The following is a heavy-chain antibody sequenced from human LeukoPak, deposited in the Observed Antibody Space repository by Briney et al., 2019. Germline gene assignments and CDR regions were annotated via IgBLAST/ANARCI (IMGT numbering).Heavy chain of an antibody. CDR3: ARGAYYDSSGYRLVPRPFDY. J-gene: IGHJ4*02. D-gene: IGHD3-22*01. V-gene: IGHV4-61*02. Sequence: SETLSLTCTVSGGSISSGSYYWSWIRQPAGKGLEWIGRIYTSGSTNYNPSLKSRVTISVDTSKNQFSLKLSSVTAADTAVYYCARGAYYDSSGYRLVPRPFDYWGQRTLVTVSS. CDR1: GGSISSGSYY. CDR2: IYTSGST.